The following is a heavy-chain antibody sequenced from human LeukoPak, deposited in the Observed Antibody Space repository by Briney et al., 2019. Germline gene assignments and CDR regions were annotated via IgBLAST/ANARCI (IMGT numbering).Heavy chain of an antibody. Sequence: GGSLRLSCAASGFTFSSYAMHWVRQAPGKGLEWVAVISYDGSNKYYADSVKGRFTTSRDNSKNTLYLQMNSLRAEDTAVYYCARAGGSPYCGGDCYRGYYYGMDVWGQGTTVTVSS. J-gene: IGHJ6*02. V-gene: IGHV3-30-3*01. D-gene: IGHD2-21*02. CDR1: GFTFSSYA. CDR2: ISYDGSNK. CDR3: ARAGGSPYCGGDCYRGYYYGMDV.